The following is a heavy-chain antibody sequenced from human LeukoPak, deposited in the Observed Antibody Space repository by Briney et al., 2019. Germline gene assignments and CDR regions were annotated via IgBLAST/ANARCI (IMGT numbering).Heavy chain of an antibody. CDR1: GYTFTGYY. J-gene: IGHJ6*03. D-gene: IGHD3-10*01. V-gene: IGHV1-2*02. CDR2: INPNSGGT. CDR3: ARSPYGYYYYYYMDV. Sequence: ASVKVSCKASGYTFTGYYMHWVRQAPGQGLEWMGWINPNSGGTNYAQKFQGRVTMTRDTSISTAYMELSRLRSDDTAVYYCARSPYGYYYYYYMDVWGKGTTVTVSS.